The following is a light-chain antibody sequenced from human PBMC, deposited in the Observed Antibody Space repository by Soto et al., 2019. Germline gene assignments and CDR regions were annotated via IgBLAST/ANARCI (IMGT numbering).Light chain of an antibody. Sequence: EMVLTQSPGTLSLSPGERATLSCRASQSVSSNLAWYQQKPGQAPRLLIYGASTRATGIPARFSGSGSGTEFTLTISSLQSEDFAVYYCQQYNNWPPWTFGQGTKVDIK. CDR1: QSVSSN. J-gene: IGKJ1*01. V-gene: IGKV3-15*01. CDR2: GAS. CDR3: QQYNNWPPWT.